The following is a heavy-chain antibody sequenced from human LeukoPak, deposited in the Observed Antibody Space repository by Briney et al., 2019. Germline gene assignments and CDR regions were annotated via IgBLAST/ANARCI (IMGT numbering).Heavy chain of an antibody. CDR1: GYTFTSYA. D-gene: IGHD3-9*01. CDR2: INAGNGNT. Sequence: ASVKVSCKASGYTFTSYAMHWVRQAPGQRLEWMGWINAGNGNTKYSQKFQGRVTITRDTSASTAYMELSSLRSEDTAVYYCARDYDILTGYYTFDHWGQGTLVTVSS. CDR3: ARDYDILTGYYTFDH. V-gene: IGHV1-3*01. J-gene: IGHJ4*02.